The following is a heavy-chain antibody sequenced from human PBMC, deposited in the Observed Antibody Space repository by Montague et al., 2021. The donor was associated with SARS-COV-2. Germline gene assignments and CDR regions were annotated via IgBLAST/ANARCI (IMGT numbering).Heavy chain of an antibody. CDR3: ARDRFDFGAGRQGTIDF. CDR1: GDSITNHY. J-gene: IGHJ4*02. D-gene: IGHD3-10*01. V-gene: IGHV4-4*07. CDR2: IHFTGKT. Sequence: SETLSLTCSVSGDSITNHYWSWIRQPAGKGLEWIGRIHFTGKTNFSPFFSSRLTMSADTSKKQFSLKLTSVTAADTAIYFCARDRFDFGAGRQGTIDFWGQGTLVTVSS.